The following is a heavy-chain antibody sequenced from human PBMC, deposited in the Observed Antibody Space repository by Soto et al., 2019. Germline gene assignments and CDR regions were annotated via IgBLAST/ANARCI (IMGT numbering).Heavy chain of an antibody. J-gene: IGHJ4*01. CDR3: ARGGYYYENSGQNAYDY. CDR2: IYYGGST. D-gene: IGHD3-22*01. Sequence: LSLTCTVSGGSISSGGYYWSWIRQHPGKGLEWIGYIYYGGSTYYNPSLKSRATISGDTSKNQFSLKLSSVTAADTAVYYCARGGYYYENSGQNAYDYWGQGILVTVSS. V-gene: IGHV4-31*03. CDR1: GGSISSGGYY.